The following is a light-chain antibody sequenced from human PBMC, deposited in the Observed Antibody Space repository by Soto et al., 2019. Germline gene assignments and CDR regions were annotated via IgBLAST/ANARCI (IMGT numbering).Light chain of an antibody. CDR1: SSDVGAYNY. J-gene: IGLJ1*01. V-gene: IGLV2-14*01. CDR2: DVS. CDR3: SSYTSSSTDV. Sequence: QSALTQPASVSGSPGQSITFSCTGTSSDVGAYNYVSWYRQHPGKAPKLMIYDVSNRPSGVSNRFSGSKSGNTASLTISGLQAEDEADYYCSSYTSSSTDVFGTGTKVTVL.